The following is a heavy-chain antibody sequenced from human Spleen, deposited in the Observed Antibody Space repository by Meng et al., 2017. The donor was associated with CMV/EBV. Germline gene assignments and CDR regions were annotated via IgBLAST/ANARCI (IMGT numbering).Heavy chain of an antibody. J-gene: IGHJ4*02. V-gene: IGHV3-21*01. D-gene: IGHD3-3*01. Sequence: GESLKISCAASGFTFSTYSMNWVRQAPGRGLEWVSSISSGSSYIYYADSVKGRFTISRDNAKNSLYLQMNSLRAEDTAVYYCARDFWSGLPDFWGQGTLVTVSS. CDR3: ARDFWSGLPDF. CDR2: ISSGSSYI. CDR1: GFTFSTYS.